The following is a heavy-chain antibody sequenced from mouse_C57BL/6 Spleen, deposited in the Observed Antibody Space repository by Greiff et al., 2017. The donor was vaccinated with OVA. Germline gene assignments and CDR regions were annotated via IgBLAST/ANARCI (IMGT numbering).Heavy chain of an antibody. V-gene: IGHV1-53*01. CDR1: GYTFTSYW. J-gene: IGHJ1*03. CDR3: AGRLGRGWYFDV. D-gene: IGHD4-1*01. Sequence: QVQLQQPGTELVKPGASVKLSCKASGYTFTSYWMHWVKQRPGQGLEWIGNINPSNGGTNYNEQFKSKATLTVDKSSNTAYMQLSSLTSEDVEVYYCAGRLGRGWYFDVWGTGTTVTVSA. CDR2: INPSNGGT.